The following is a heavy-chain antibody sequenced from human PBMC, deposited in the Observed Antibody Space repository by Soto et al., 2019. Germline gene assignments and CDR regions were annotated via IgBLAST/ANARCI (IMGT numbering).Heavy chain of an antibody. CDR2: IYYSGST. V-gene: IGHV4-59*01. CDR3: ARGRLGILEY. Sequence: QVQLQESGPGQVKPSETLSLTCTVSGASITSSYWSWVRQPPGKGLEWIGSIYYSGSTNYNPSLKSRVTISVDTSTKQFSLRLSSVTAADTAVYYCARGRLGILEYWGQGTLVTVSS. CDR1: GASITSSY. D-gene: IGHD7-27*01. J-gene: IGHJ4*02.